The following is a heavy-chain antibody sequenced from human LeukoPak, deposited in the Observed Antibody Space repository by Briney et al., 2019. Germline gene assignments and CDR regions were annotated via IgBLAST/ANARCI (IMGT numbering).Heavy chain of an antibody. CDR1: GYTFTSYY. Sequence: ASVKVSCKASGYTFTSYYMHWVRQDPGQGLEWMGIINPSGGSTSYAQKFQGRVTMTRDTSTSTVYMELSSLRSEDTAVYYCAREEAEYYFDYWGQGTLVTVSS. CDR3: AREEAEYYFDY. V-gene: IGHV1-46*01. CDR2: INPSGGST. J-gene: IGHJ4*02.